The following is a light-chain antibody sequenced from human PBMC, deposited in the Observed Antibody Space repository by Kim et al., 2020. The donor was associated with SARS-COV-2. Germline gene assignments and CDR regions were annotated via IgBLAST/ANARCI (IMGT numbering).Light chain of an antibody. CDR2: WAS. CDR1: QSVLYSSNNKNY. V-gene: IGKV4-1*01. Sequence: RATINCKSSQSVLYSSNNKNYLAWYQQKPGQPPKLLIYWASTRESGVPDRFSGSGSGTDFTVTINSMQAEDVAVYYCQQYYSTPYTFGQGTKLEI. CDR3: QQYYSTPYT. J-gene: IGKJ2*01.